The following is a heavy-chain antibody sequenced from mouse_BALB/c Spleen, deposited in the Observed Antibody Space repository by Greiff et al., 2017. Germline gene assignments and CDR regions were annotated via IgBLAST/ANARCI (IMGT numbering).Heavy chain of an antibody. CDR2: ISSGSSTI. CDR1: GFTFSSFG. Sequence: DVKLVESGGGLVQPGGSRKLSCAASGFTFSSFGMHWVRQAPEKGLEWVAYISSGSSTIYYADTVKGRFTISRDNPKNTLFLQMTSLRSEDTAMYYCARGGQFYYFDYWGQGTTLTVSS. J-gene: IGHJ2*01. V-gene: IGHV5-17*02. CDR3: ARGGQFYYFDY.